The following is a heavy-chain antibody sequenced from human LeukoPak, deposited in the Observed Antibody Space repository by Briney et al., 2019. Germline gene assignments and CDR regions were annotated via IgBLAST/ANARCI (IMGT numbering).Heavy chain of an antibody. CDR3: AHILYSGYAGGAL. CDR1: GYSFTSYY. CDR2: INPSGGST. V-gene: IGHV1-46*01. D-gene: IGHD5-12*01. J-gene: IGHJ4*02. Sequence: ASVKVSCKASGYSFTSYYNHWVRQDPGQGLEWMGIINPSGGSTSYAQKFQGRVTMTRDMSTSTVYMELSSLRSEDTAVYYCAHILYSGYAGGALWGQGTLVTVSS.